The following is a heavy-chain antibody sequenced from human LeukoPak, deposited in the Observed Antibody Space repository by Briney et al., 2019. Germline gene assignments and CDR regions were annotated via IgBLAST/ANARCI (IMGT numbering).Heavy chain of an antibody. J-gene: IGHJ6*02. V-gene: IGHV4-39*01. Sequence: SETLSLTCTVSGGSISSSSYYWGWIRQPPGKGLEWIGSIYYSGSTYYNPSLKSRVTISVDTSKNQFSLKLSSVTAADTAVYYCARRIYSSGWYYYCYGMDVWGQGTTVTVSS. CDR1: GGSISSSSYY. CDR2: IYYSGST. D-gene: IGHD6-19*01. CDR3: ARRIYSSGWYYYCYGMDV.